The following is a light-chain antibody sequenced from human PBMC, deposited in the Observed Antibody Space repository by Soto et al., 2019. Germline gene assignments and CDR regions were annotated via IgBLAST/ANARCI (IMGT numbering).Light chain of an antibody. Sequence: QLVLTQPASVSGSPGQSITISCTGTSSDVGGYDYVSWYQQYPGKAPKLMIYEVSSRPSGVSNRFSGSKSGNTASLTISGLQAEDEADYYCSSFGGTIRVFGGGTKVTVL. J-gene: IGLJ2*01. CDR2: EVS. V-gene: IGLV2-14*01. CDR1: SSDVGGYDY. CDR3: SSFGGTIRV.